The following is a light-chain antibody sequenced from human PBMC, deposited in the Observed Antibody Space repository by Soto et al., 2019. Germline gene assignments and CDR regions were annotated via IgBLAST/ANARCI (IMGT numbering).Light chain of an antibody. V-gene: IGKV1-39*01. CDR3: QQSYSTPLT. CDR1: QSISSY. CDR2: AAS. J-gene: IGKJ4*01. Sequence: DIQMTQSPSSLSASVGDRVTITCRASQSISSYLNWYQQKPGKAPKLLIYAASSLQSGVPSRFSGSVSGTDFTLTISRLQPEDSATYYCQQSYSTPLTCAGGTKVEIK.